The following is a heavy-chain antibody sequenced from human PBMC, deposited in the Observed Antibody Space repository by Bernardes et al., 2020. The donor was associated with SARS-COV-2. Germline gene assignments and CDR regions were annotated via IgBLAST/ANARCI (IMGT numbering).Heavy chain of an antibody. CDR3: VKETSSSYDY. D-gene: IGHD6-13*01. J-gene: IGHJ4*02. V-gene: IGHV3-64*05. CDR1: GFTLSSYA. Sequence: GGSLRLSCLASGFTLSSYAMHWVRQAPGKRLEYVSGISSNGRRTYYADSVKGRFTISRDNSKNTLYVQMSSLRAEDTAVYYCVKETSSSYDYWGQGTLVTVSS. CDR2: ISSNGRRT.